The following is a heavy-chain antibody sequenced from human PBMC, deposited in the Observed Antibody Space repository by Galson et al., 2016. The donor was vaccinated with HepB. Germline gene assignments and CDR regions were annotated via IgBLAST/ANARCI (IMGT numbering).Heavy chain of an antibody. V-gene: IGHV4-59*01. Sequence: SETLSLTCSLSGGSISTYYWTWIRQAPGRGLEWIGNALYTGSTNYNPSIKSPATISLDPSETQFSLKLTSVTAADTAGYYWARDSLYSGSDDSLDYPVLAVWGQGTTVTVS. CDR3: ARDSLYSGSDDSLDYPVLAV. CDR1: GGSISTYY. CDR2: ALYTGST. J-gene: IGHJ6*02. D-gene: IGHD5-12*01.